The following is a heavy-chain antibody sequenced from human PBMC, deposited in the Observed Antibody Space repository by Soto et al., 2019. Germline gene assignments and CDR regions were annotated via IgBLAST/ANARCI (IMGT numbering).Heavy chain of an antibody. J-gene: IGHJ4*02. V-gene: IGHV3-23*01. CDR2: ISGSGGST. D-gene: IGHD3-22*01. CDR1: GFTFSSYA. CDR3: AKFPLITMIVVVISHFDY. Sequence: GGSLRLSCAASGFTFSSYAMSWVRQAPGKGLEWVSAISGSGGSTYYADSVKGRFTISRDNSKNTLYLQMNSLRAEDTAVYYWAKFPLITMIVVVISHFDYWGQGTLVTVSS.